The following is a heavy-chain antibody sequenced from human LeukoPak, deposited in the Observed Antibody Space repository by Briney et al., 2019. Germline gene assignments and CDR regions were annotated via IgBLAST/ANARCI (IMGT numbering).Heavy chain of an antibody. CDR1: GFTFSSYA. Sequence: GGSLRLSCAASGFTFSSYAMSWVRQAPGKGLEWVSAISGSGGSTYYADSVKGRFTISRDNSKNTLYLQMNSLRAEDTAVYYGAKGATMIVVVITAVDYWGQGTMVTVSS. V-gene: IGHV3-23*01. CDR2: ISGSGGST. D-gene: IGHD3-22*01. CDR3: AKGATMIVVVITAVDY. J-gene: IGHJ4*02.